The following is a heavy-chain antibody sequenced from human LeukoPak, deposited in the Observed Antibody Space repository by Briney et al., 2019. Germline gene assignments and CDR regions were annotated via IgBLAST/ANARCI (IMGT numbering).Heavy chain of an antibody. CDR1: GFTFSSYN. D-gene: IGHD3-16*02. Sequence: GGSLRLSCAASGFTFSSYNMNWVRQAPGKGLEWVSSITSDSRYMYYADSVKGRFTISRDNAKNSLYLQMNSLRAEDTAVYYCARCKARYDYVWGSYRYDYYYYMDVWGKGTTVTVSS. V-gene: IGHV3-21*01. J-gene: IGHJ6*03. CDR3: ARCKARYDYVWGSYRYDYYYYMDV. CDR2: ITSDSRYM.